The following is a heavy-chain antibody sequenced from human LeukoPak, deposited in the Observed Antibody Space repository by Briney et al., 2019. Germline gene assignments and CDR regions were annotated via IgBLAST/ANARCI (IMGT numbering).Heavy chain of an antibody. CDR3: AGRSGGNENYYYYYGMDV. Sequence: PGGSLRLSCAASGFTFSSYAMHWVRQAPGKGLEWVAVISYDGSNKYYADSVKGRFTISRDNSKNTLYLQMNSLRAEDTAVYYCAGRSGGNENYYYYYGMDVWGQGTTVTVSS. V-gene: IGHV3-30-3*01. CDR1: GFTFSSYA. D-gene: IGHD2-15*01. J-gene: IGHJ6*02. CDR2: ISYDGSNK.